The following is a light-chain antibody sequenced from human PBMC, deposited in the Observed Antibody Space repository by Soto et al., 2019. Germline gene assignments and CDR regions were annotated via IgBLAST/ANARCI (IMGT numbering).Light chain of an antibody. J-gene: IGKJ5*01. CDR1: QSIXSY. CDR2: AAS. Sequence: IQMTQCPSSLSASVGDRVTITCRASQSIXSYLNWYQQKPGKAPKLLXYAASSLQSGVPSRFSGSGSATDFTLTISSLQPEDFANYYCQQSYSTTSTFGQGTRLEIK. CDR3: QQSYSTTST. V-gene: IGKV1-39*01.